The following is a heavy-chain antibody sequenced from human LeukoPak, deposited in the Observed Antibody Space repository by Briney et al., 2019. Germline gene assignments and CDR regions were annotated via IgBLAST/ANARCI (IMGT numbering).Heavy chain of an antibody. V-gene: IGHV1-2*02. Sequence: ASVKVSCKASGYTFTGYYMHWMRQAPGQGLAWLGWINPNSGATNYPQTFQGRVTITRDTSISTASMELSSLTSDDTAIYYCARDLTSDAFDVWGQGTMITVSS. CDR3: ARDLTSDAFDV. CDR2: INPNSGAT. J-gene: IGHJ3*01. CDR1: GYTFTGYY.